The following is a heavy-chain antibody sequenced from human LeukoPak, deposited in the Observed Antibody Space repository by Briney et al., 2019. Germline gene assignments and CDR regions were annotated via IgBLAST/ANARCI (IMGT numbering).Heavy chain of an antibody. D-gene: IGHD7-27*01. J-gene: IGHJ3*02. V-gene: IGHV3-21*03. Sequence: PGGSLRLSCVASGLAFTTYSMNWVRQPPGQGPEWVASIDGSSTYVFYADSVKGRFTISRDNAKNSLYLQMNSLRAEDTAVYYCASDPPWANDAFDIWGQGTMVTVSS. CDR1: GLAFTTYS. CDR2: IDGSSTYV. CDR3: ASDPPWANDAFDI.